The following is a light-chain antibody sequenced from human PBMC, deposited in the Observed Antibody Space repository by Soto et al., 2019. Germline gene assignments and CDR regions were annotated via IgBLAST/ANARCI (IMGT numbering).Light chain of an antibody. J-gene: IGLJ1*01. CDR2: DVS. CDR3: SLYTSSSTYV. Sequence: QSVLTQPASVSGSPGKSITISCTGTSSDVGGYNYVSWYQQHPGKAPKLMIYDVSNRPSGVSNRFSGSKSGNTASLTISGLQAEDEADYYCSLYTSSSTYVFGTGTKVTVL. V-gene: IGLV2-14*01. CDR1: SSDVGGYNY.